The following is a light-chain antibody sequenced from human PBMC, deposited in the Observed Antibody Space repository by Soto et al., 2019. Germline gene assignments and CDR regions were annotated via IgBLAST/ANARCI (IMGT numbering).Light chain of an antibody. Sequence: DIQMTQSPSSLSASVGDRVSITCRASQSISSWLAWYQQKPGKAPKLLIYDASDLETGVPSRFSGSGSGTGFTFTISSLQPEDFATYYCQQYYSYPRTFGQGTKVDIK. CDR3: QQYYSYPRT. V-gene: IGKV1-5*01. J-gene: IGKJ1*01. CDR1: QSISSW. CDR2: DAS.